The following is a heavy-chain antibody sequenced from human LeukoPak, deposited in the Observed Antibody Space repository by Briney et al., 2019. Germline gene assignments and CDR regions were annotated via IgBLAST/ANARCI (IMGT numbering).Heavy chain of an antibody. D-gene: IGHD2-15*01. J-gene: IGHJ5*02. CDR2: IYTSGST. Sequence: PSETLSLTCTVSGGSISSGSYYWCWIRQPAGRGLEWIGRIYTSGSTNYNPSLKSRVTISVDTSKTQFSLKLSSVTAADTAVCYCAREGSRYCSGGSCYFSWGQGTLVTVSS. V-gene: IGHV4-61*02. CDR1: GGSISSGSYY. CDR3: AREGSRYCSGGSCYFS.